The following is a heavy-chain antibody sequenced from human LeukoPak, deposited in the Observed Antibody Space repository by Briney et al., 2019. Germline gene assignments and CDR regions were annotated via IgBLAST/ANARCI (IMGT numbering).Heavy chain of an antibody. Sequence: PGRSLRLSCAASGFTFSSYAMHWVRQAPGKGLEWVAVISYDGSNKYYADSVKGRFTISRDNSKNTLYLQMYSLRAEDTAVYYCARPRVGATKRAFDIWGQGTMVTVSS. CDR1: GFTFSSYA. V-gene: IGHV3-30-3*01. D-gene: IGHD1-26*01. CDR2: ISYDGSNK. CDR3: ARPRVGATKRAFDI. J-gene: IGHJ3*02.